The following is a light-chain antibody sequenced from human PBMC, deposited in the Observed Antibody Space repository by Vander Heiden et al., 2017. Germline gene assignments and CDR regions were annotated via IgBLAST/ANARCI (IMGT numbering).Light chain of an antibody. CDR2: KDS. CDR1: ALPKQY. J-gene: IGLJ3*02. V-gene: IGLV3-25*03. Sequence: SYELTQPPSVSVSPGQTARITCSGDALPKQYAYWYQQKPGPAPVLVIYKDSERSSGIPGRFSGSSSGTTVTLTISGGQAEDAADYYCQSADSSANWVFGGGTKLTVL. CDR3: QSADSSANWV.